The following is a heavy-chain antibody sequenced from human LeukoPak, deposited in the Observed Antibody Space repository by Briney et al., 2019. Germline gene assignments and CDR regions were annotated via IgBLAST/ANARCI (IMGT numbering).Heavy chain of an antibody. CDR3: ARDLGRYTADY. CDR2: ISSSSSYI. J-gene: IGHJ4*02. V-gene: IGHV3-21*01. CDR1: GFTFSSYS. Sequence: GGSLRLSCAASGFTFSSYSMNWVRQAPGKGLEWVSSISSSSSYIYYADSVKGRFTISRDNAKNPLYLQMNSLRAEDTAVYYCARDLGRYTADYWGQGTLVTVSS. D-gene: IGHD1-26*01.